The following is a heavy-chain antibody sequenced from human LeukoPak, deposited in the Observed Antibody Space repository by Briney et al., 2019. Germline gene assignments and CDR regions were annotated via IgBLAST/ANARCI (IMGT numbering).Heavy chain of an antibody. V-gene: IGHV3-74*01. CDR1: GFAFSTYW. J-gene: IGHJ6*02. CDR2: INSDGSAT. Sequence: GGSLRLSCAASGFAFSTYWMHWVRQAPGKGLVWVSRINSDGSATTYADSVKGRFTISRDNAKNTLYLQLNSLRAEDTAVYYCARDRSYVMDVWGQGTTVAVSS. CDR3: ARDRSYVMDV.